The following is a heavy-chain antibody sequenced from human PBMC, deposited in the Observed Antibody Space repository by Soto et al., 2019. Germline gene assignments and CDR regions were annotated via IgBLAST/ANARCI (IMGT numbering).Heavy chain of an antibody. CDR1: GYDFTSHW. CDR3: ARRSCSGDSCLQYWYYGFDV. V-gene: IGHV5-51*01. J-gene: IGHJ6*02. Sequence: ESLKISCRASGYDFTSHWHGWARQIPGKGLEWMGIVHGGDSDSRYSPPFQGQVTISADKSINTAYLQWSSLKASDTATYYCARRSCSGDSCLQYWYYGFDVWGQGTTVTVSS. D-gene: IGHD2-15*01. CDR2: VHGGDSDS.